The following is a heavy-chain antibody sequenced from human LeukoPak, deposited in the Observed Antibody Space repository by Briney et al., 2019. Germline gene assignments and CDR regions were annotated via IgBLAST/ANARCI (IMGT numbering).Heavy chain of an antibody. J-gene: IGHJ6*02. D-gene: IGHD3-3*01. CDR2: ISYDGSNK. V-gene: IGHV3-30*19. CDR3: ARNAPDDFWSGYYTLYYYYGMDV. Sequence: PGGSLRLSCAASGFTFSSYGMHWVRQAPGKGLEWVAVISYDGSNKYYADSVKGRFTISRDNSKNTLYLQMNSLRAEDTAVYYCARNAPDDFWSGYYTLYYYYGMDVWGQGTTVTVSS. CDR1: GFTFSSYG.